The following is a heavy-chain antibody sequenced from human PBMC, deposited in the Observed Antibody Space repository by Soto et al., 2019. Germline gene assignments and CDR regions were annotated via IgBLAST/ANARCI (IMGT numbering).Heavy chain of an antibody. CDR3: AKDRTTGLVFSPPLDP. CDR2: ISYDGSNK. Sequence: QVQLVESGGGVVQPGRSLRLSCAASGFTFSSYGMHWVRQAPGKGLEWVAVISYDGSNKYYADSVKGRFTISRDNSKNTLYLKIKSVRAEDTAVYYWAKDRTTGLVFSPPLDPGGQGPLATVPP. D-gene: IGHD3-3*02. V-gene: IGHV3-30*18. J-gene: IGHJ5*02. CDR1: GFTFSSYG.